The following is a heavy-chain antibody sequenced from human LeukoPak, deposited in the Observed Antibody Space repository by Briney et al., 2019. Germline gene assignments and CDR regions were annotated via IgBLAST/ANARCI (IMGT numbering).Heavy chain of an antibody. D-gene: IGHD3-22*01. J-gene: IGHJ4*02. Sequence: GGSLRLSCAASGFTGFTFSNYVMSWVRQAPGKGLEWVSGISGSGDNTYYADSVKGRFTISRDNSKNTLYVQVNSLGTEDTAAYYCAKGSYYDSSGSFYFDYWGQGTLVTVSS. CDR2: ISGSGDNT. CDR1: GFTGFTFSNYV. CDR3: AKGSYYDSSGSFYFDY. V-gene: IGHV3-23*01.